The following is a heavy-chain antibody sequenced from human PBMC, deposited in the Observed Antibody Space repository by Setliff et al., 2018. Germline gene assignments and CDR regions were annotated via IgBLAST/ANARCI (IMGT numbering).Heavy chain of an antibody. Sequence: ASVKVSCKASGYTFTGYYMHWVRRAPGQGLEWMGWINPNSGGTNYAQKFQGRVTMTGDTSISTAYMELSRLRSDDTAVYYCARDHGSIVGARHGPHDAFDIWGQGTMVTVSS. CDR1: GYTFTGYY. CDR2: INPNSGGT. J-gene: IGHJ3*02. CDR3: ARDHGSIVGARHGPHDAFDI. D-gene: IGHD1-26*01. V-gene: IGHV1-2*02.